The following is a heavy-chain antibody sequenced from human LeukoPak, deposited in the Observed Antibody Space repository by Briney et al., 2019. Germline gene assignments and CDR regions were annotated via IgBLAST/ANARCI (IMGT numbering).Heavy chain of an antibody. CDR1: GGSISSSYYY. CDR2: IYYSGST. Sequence: KPSETLSLTCTVSGGSISSSYYYWGWIRQPPGKGLEWIGYIYYSGSTNYNPSLKSRVTISVDTSKNQFSLKLSSVTAADTAVYYCARGNASPFDYWGQGTLVTVSS. V-gene: IGHV4-61*05. J-gene: IGHJ4*02. CDR3: ARGNASPFDY.